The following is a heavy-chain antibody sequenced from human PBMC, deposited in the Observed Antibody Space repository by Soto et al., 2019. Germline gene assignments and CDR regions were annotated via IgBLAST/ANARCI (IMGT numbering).Heavy chain of an antibody. CDR1: GGSISSGGYY. D-gene: IGHD4-17*01. V-gene: IGHV4-31*03. CDR2: IYYSGST. CDR3: ARGGRTTVTTSGHDL. J-gene: IGHJ3*01. Sequence: QVQLQESGPGLVKPSQTLSLTCTVSGGSISSGGYYWSWIRQHPGKGLEWIGYIYYSGSTYYNPSLKSRVTISVDSAKNQLSLKLRSVTAADTAVYYCARGGRTTVTTSGHDLWGQGTMVTVSS.